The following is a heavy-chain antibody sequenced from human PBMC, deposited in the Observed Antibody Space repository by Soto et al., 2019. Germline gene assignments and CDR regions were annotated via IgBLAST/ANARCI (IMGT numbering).Heavy chain of an antibody. CDR3: ASSKTAADGRWDY. CDR1: GGSISSYY. V-gene: IGHV4-59*08. D-gene: IGHD6-13*01. J-gene: IGHJ4*02. Sequence: SETLSLTCTVSGGSISSYYWSWIRQPPGKGLEWIGYIYYSGSTNYNPSLKSRVTISVDTSKNQFSLKLSSVAAADTAVYYCASSKTAADGRWDYWCQGTLVPV. CDR2: IYYSGST.